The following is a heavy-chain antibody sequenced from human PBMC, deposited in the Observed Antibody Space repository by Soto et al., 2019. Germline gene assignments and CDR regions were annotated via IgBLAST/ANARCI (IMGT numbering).Heavy chain of an antibody. D-gene: IGHD1-26*01. CDR1: GFTFSSYN. Sequence: EVQLVESGGGLVKPGGSLRLSCAASGFTFSSYNMNWVRQAPGKGLEWVSSISSSSSYTYYAVSVKGRFTISRDNAKKSLYLKMNSLRAEDTAVYHCARFHSWEGAFDYWGQGTLVTVSS. V-gene: IGHV3-21*01. CDR3: ARFHSWEGAFDY. J-gene: IGHJ4*02. CDR2: ISSSSSYT.